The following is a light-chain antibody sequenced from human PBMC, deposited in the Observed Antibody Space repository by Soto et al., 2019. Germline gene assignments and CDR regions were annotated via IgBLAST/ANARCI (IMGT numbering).Light chain of an antibody. CDR3: QQYHRSPWT. J-gene: IGKJ1*01. CDR1: QSVSSGY. Sequence: EIVLTQSPGTLSLSPGESATLTCRASQSVSSGYLAWYQQKPGQAPGLLIYATSTRATGIPDRFSGSGSGTEFPLTISRLDPEDFAVYHCQQYHRSPWTFGQGTKVEIK. CDR2: ATS. V-gene: IGKV3-20*01.